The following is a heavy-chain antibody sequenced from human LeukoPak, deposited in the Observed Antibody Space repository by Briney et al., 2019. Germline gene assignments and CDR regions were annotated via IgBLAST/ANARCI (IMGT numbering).Heavy chain of an antibody. CDR1: GGSISSSSYY. J-gene: IGHJ4*02. V-gene: IGHV4-39*07. Sequence: SETLSLTCTVSGGSISSSSYYWGWIRQPPGKGLEWLGSVFYTGNTYYNPSLKSRVTISVDTSKNQFSLKLSSVTAADTAVYYCARVIGVEMATFDYWGQGTLVTVSS. D-gene: IGHD5-24*01. CDR3: ARVIGVEMATFDY. CDR2: VFYTGNT.